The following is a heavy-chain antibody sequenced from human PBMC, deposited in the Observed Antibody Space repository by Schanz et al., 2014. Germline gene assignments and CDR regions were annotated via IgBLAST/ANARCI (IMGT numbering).Heavy chain of an antibody. Sequence: EVQLVESEGGLVQPGGSLRFSCAASGFTFSSYAMSWVRQAPGKGLEWVSAISGSGGSTYYADSVKGRFTISRDNSKNTLYLQMNSLRAEDTAVYYCRLWFGELYYGMDVWGQGTTVTVSS. J-gene: IGHJ6*02. CDR1: GFTFSSYA. V-gene: IGHV3-23*04. CDR3: RLWFGELYYGMDV. D-gene: IGHD3-10*01. CDR2: ISGSGGST.